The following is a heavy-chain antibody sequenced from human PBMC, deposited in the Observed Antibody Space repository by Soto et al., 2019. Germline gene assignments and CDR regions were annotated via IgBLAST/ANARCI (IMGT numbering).Heavy chain of an antibody. J-gene: IGHJ5*02. V-gene: IGHV4-4*09. D-gene: IGHD2-2*01. CDR2: IYPSGRT. CDR1: GGSINSYY. Sequence: TXXTLSLTCTVSGGSINSYYWSWIRQPPGKGXEWIGXIYPSGRTYYXXALKSRVTTSVETSKNQFSLTLRSVTAADTAVYYCARVPSPWGKGTLVTVYS. CDR3: ARVPSP.